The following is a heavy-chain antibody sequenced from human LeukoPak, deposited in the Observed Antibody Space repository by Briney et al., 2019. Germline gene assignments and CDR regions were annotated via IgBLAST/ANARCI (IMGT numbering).Heavy chain of an antibody. CDR2: IGRSDAYA. CDR1: GYSFTSYW. Sequence: GEPLKISCKGSGYSFTSYWISWVRQMPGKGLEGRGRIGRSDAYADYSPSLQGHVTISFDKSINTAYLQWSSLKASDPAMYFCARHRSTETTVTTYFYGWYFDLWAVAPWSLSPQ. D-gene: IGHD4-17*01. V-gene: IGHV5-10-1*01. J-gene: IGHJ2*01. CDR3: ARHRSTETTVTTYFYGWYFDL.